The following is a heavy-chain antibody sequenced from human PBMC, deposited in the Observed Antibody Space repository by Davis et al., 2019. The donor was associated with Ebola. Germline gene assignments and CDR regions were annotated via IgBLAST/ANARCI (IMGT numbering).Heavy chain of an antibody. V-gene: IGHV3-7*01. D-gene: IGHD1-1*01. CDR3: AIDSRSTTSGAY. Sequence: PGGSLRLSCAASGFSFSDYYMSWVRQAPGKGLEWVANIKQDGSDKYYVDSVKGRFTISRDNAKNSLYLQMNSLRAEDTAVFYCAIDSRSTTSGAYWGQGTLVTVSS. CDR2: IKQDGSDK. J-gene: IGHJ4*02. CDR1: GFSFSDYY.